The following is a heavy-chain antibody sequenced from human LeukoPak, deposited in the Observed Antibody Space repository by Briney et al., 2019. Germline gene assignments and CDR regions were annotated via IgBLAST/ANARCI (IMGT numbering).Heavy chain of an antibody. D-gene: IGHD3-3*01. J-gene: IGHJ4*02. V-gene: IGHV3-30*18. CDR3: AKDRGLYDFWSGYYLFDY. CDR1: GFTFSSYA. CDR2: ISYDGSNK. Sequence: QSGGSLRLSCAASGFTFSSYAMSWVRQAPGKGLEWVAVISYDGSNKYYADSVKGRFTISRDNSKNTLYLQMNSLRAEDTAVYYCAKDRGLYDFWSGYYLFDYWGQGTLVTVSS.